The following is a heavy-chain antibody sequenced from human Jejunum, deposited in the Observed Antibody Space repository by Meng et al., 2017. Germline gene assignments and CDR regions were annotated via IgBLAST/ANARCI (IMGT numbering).Heavy chain of an antibody. V-gene: IGHV3-48*03. Sequence: GESLKISCVASGFTFSRSEMSWVRQAPGKGLEWISYIGRGGDWIKYADSVKGRFTISRDNAKNSLYLQMNSLRAEDTAVYFCASLLVRIESWALSDYWGLGTLVTVSS. CDR3: ASLLVRIESWALSDY. D-gene: IGHD5-12*01. CDR1: GFTFSRSE. CDR2: IGRGGDWI. J-gene: IGHJ4*02.